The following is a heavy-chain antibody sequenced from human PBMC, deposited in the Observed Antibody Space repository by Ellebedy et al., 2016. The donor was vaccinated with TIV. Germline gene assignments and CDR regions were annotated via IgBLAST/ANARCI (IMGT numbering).Heavy chain of an antibody. CDR2: IRGSGGAT. D-gene: IGHD2-15*01. Sequence: PGGSLRLSCVVSGFTSSSYAMAWVRQAPGKGLEWVSAIRGSGGATYYADSVKGRFTISRDNSKNTLFLQRNSLRAEDTAVYYCAKGLGCSGGDCYSGHAFDIWGQGTMVTVSS. CDR1: GFTSSSYA. CDR3: AKGLGCSGGDCYSGHAFDI. V-gene: IGHV3-23*01. J-gene: IGHJ3*02.